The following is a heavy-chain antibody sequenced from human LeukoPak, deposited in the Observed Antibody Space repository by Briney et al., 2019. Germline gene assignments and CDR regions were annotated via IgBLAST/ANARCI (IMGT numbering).Heavy chain of an antibody. CDR2: MNPNSGNT. CDR3: TRGSSGRRDN. Sequence: ASVKVSCKASGYTFTSSDINWVRQATRQGLEWMGWMNPNSGNTGYGQSFQGRITMTRDISIGTAYMELSNLTSEDTAIYYCTRGSSGRRDNWGQGTLVTVSA. CDR1: GYTFTSSD. D-gene: IGHD6-19*01. V-gene: IGHV1-8*01. J-gene: IGHJ4*02.